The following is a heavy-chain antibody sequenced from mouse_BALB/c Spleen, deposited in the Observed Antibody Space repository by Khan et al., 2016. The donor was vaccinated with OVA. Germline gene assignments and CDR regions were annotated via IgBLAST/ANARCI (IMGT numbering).Heavy chain of an antibody. V-gene: IGHV5-6*01. CDR1: GFTFSSYG. J-gene: IGHJ4*01. Sequence: EVELVESGGGLVKPGGSLKLSCAASGFTFSSYGMSWVRQTPDKRLEWVATISSGGTYTYYPDSLKGRFTISRDNAKITLYLQMSSLKSEDTAMYYCARQADYYEGSAMDYWGQGTSVTVSS. CDR2: ISSGGTYT. D-gene: IGHD1-1*02. CDR3: ARQADYYEGSAMDY.